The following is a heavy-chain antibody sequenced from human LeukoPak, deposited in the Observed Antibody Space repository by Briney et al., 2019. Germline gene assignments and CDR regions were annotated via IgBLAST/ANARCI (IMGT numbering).Heavy chain of an antibody. J-gene: IGHJ6*02. CDR2: ISYDGSNK. CDR1: GFTFSSYG. V-gene: IGHV3-30*18. Sequence: PGGSLRLSCAASGFTFSSYGMHWVRQAPGQGLEWVAVISYDGSNKYYADSVKGRFTISRDNSKNTLYLQMNSLRAEDTAVYYCAKDLRRGGDRSDYYYYGMDVWGQGTTVTVSS. D-gene: IGHD2-21*02. CDR3: AKDLRRGGDRSDYYYYGMDV.